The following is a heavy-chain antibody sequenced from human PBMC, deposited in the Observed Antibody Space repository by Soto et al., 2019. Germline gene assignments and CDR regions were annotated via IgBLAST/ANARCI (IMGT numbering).Heavy chain of an antibody. CDR3: ARDDYRTSSDYYYGMDV. J-gene: IGHJ6*02. V-gene: IGHV1-69*13. D-gene: IGHD4-17*01. CDR1: GGTFSSYA. Sequence: SVKVSCKASGGTFSSYAISWVRQAPGQRLEWMGGIIPIFGTANYAQKFQGRVTITADESTSTAYMELSSLRSEDTAVYYCARDDYRTSSDYYYGMDVWGQGTTVTVSS. CDR2: IIPIFGTA.